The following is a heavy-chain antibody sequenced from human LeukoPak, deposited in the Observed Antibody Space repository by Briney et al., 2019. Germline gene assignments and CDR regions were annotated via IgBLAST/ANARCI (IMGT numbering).Heavy chain of an antibody. J-gene: IGHJ4*02. CDR1: GFTFSSYA. Sequence: GGSLRLSCAASGFTFSSYAMSWVRQAPGKGLEWVSAISASGGSTYYADSVKGRFTISRDNAKNSLYLQMNSLRAEDTAVYYCARDGVAASGFDYWGQGTLVTVSS. V-gene: IGHV3-23*01. CDR2: ISASGGST. CDR3: ARDGVAASGFDY. D-gene: IGHD2-15*01.